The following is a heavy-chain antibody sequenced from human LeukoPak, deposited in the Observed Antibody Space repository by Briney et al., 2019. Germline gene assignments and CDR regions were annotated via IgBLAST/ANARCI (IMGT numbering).Heavy chain of an antibody. V-gene: IGHV3-23*01. Sequence: GGSLRLSCAVSGITLSNYGMSWVRQAPGKGLEWVAAISGSGGGTKYADSVKGRFTISRDNPKNTLYLQMNSLRAEDTAVYFCAKRGVVIRVILVGFHKEAYYFDSWGQGALVTVSS. D-gene: IGHD3-22*01. CDR3: AKRGVVIRVILVGFHKEAYYFDS. CDR1: GITLSNYG. J-gene: IGHJ4*02. CDR2: ISGSGGGT.